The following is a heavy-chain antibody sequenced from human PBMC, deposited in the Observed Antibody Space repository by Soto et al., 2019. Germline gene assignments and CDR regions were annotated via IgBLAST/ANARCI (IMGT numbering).Heavy chain of an antibody. Sequence: GASVKVSCKVSGYTLTELSMHWVRQAPGKGLEWMGGFDPEDGETIYAQKFQGRVTMTEDTSTDTAYMELSSLRSEDTAVYYCATGAPSTLCTMVRCLFDYWGQGTLVTVSS. CDR2: FDPEDGET. J-gene: IGHJ4*02. V-gene: IGHV1-24*01. D-gene: IGHD3-10*01. CDR1: GYTLTELS. CDR3: ATGAPSTLCTMVRCLFDY.